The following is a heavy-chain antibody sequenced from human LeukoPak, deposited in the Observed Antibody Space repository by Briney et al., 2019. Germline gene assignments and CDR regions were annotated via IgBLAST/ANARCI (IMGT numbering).Heavy chain of an antibody. V-gene: IGHV3-73*01. CDR1: GFTFSGSA. Sequence: GGSPRLSCAASGFTFSGSAMHWVRQASRKGLEWVGRIRSKANSYATAYAASVKGRFTISRDDSKNTAYLQMNSLKTEDTAVYYCTRRDSYLIRFDPWGQGTLVTVSS. CDR3: TRRDSYLIRFDP. CDR2: IRSKANSYAT. J-gene: IGHJ5*02. D-gene: IGHD3-16*02.